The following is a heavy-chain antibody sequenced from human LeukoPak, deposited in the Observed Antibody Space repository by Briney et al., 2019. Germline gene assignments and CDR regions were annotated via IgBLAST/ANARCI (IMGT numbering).Heavy chain of an antibody. CDR1: GFTFTTYT. V-gene: IGHV3-64*02. CDR3: AGERNYYYFDY. Sequence: GGSLRLSCAASGFTFTTYTMHWVRQAPGKGLEYVSAITGNGGSTYYADSVKGRFTISRDNSKNTLYLQLGSLRDEDMAVYYCAGERNYYYFDYWGQETLVTGSS. D-gene: IGHD1-7*01. J-gene: IGHJ4*02. CDR2: ITGNGGST.